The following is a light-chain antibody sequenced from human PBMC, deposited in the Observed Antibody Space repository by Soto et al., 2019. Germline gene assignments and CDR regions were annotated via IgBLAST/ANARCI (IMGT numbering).Light chain of an antibody. CDR1: SSDVGGYNY. CDR2: DVS. V-gene: IGLV2-14*01. J-gene: IGLJ2*01. CDR3: SSYTSSTIVV. Sequence: ALTQPASVSGSPGQSITISCTGTSSDVGGYNYVSWYQQHPGRAPKLIIYDVSNRPSGVSNRFSGSKSGNTASLSISGLQAEDEAHYYCSSYTSSTIVVFGGGTQLTVL.